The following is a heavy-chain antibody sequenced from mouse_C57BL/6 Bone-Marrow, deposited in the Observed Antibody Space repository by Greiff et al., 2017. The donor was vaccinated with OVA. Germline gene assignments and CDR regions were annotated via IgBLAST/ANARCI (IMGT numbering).Heavy chain of an antibody. Sequence: VQLQQSGAELVRPGASVKLSCTASGFNIKDDYMHWVKQRPEQGLEWIGWVDPENGDTEYASEFQGKGTITADPSSNTAYLQLSSLTSEDTAVYYCTSYSNFDYWGQGTTLTVSS. V-gene: IGHV14-4*01. CDR1: GFNIKDDY. CDR3: TSYSNFDY. D-gene: IGHD2-5*01. J-gene: IGHJ2*01. CDR2: VDPENGDT.